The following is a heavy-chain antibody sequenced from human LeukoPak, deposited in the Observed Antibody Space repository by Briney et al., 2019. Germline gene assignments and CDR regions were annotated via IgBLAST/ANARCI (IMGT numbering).Heavy chain of an antibody. CDR1: EYTFTSYY. D-gene: IGHD3-10*01. CDR2: INPSGGST. Sequence: ASVKVSCKASEYTFTSYYMHWVRQAPGQGLEWMGIINPSGGSTSYAQKFQGRVTMTRDMSTSTVYMELSSLRSEDTAVYYCAREAGSGSYSYWFDPWGQGTLVTVSS. J-gene: IGHJ5*02. V-gene: IGHV1-46*01. CDR3: AREAGSGSYSYWFDP.